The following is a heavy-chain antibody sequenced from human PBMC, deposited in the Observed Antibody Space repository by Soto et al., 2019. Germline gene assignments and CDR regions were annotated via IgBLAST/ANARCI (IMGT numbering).Heavy chain of an antibody. D-gene: IGHD6-13*01. CDR3: ARGFGSSWYYFDY. CDR1: GGSISSYY. V-gene: IGHV4-4*07. J-gene: IGHJ4*02. Sequence: PSETLSLTCTVSGGSISSYYWTRIRQPAGKGLEWIGRIYTSGGTNFNPSLKSRVTMSVDTSKNQFSLKLRSVTAADTAVYYCARGFGSSWYYFDYWGQGTPVTVSS. CDR2: IYTSGGT.